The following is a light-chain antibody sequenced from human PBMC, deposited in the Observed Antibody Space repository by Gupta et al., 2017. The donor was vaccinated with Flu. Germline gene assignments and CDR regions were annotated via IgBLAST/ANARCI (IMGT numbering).Light chain of an antibody. Sequence: IVLTQSPGTLSLSPGERATLSCRASQSLGSRYLAWYQRKRGQAPRLLIYGASNRASGIPDRFSGSGSGTDFTLTINRLEPEDFGVFYCQQYGSSSETFGQGTKVEIK. J-gene: IGKJ1*01. CDR2: GAS. CDR3: QQYGSSSET. V-gene: IGKV3-20*01. CDR1: QSLGSRY.